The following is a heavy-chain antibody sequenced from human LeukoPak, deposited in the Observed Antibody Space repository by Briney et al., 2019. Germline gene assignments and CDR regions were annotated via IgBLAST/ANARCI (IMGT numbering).Heavy chain of an antibody. Sequence: SETLSLTCTVSGGSISSYYWSWIRQPPGKRLEWIGHIYHRGSTNYNPSLKSRVTISVDTSKNQFSLKLSSVTAADTAVYYCASRSSIWSGYQDTLYYFDSWGQGTLVTVSS. CDR3: ASRSSIWSGYQDTLYYFDS. CDR1: GGSISSYY. V-gene: IGHV4-59*01. CDR2: IYHRGST. D-gene: IGHD3-3*01. J-gene: IGHJ4*02.